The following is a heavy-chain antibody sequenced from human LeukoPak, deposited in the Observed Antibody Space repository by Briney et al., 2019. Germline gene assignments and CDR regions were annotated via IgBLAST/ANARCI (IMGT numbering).Heavy chain of an antibody. CDR1: GFTFSSTW. D-gene: IGHD2-2*01. Sequence: GGSLRLSCAASGFTFSSTWMHWAPQVPGKELVCVARIESDGRRTTYAEAVRGRYTISRDNAKNTLYLEMNSLRVEDTAVYYCARDWYHAIDYWGQGTLVTVSS. V-gene: IGHV3-74*03. CDR2: IESDGRRT. CDR3: ARDWYHAIDY. J-gene: IGHJ4*02.